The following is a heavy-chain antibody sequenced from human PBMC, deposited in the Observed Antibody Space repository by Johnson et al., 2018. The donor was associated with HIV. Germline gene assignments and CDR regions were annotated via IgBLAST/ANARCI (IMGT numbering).Heavy chain of an antibody. Sequence: VQLVESGGGLVQPGRSLRLSCAASGFTFDDYAMHWVRQAPGKGLEWVSGISWNSGSIGYVDSVKGRFTISRDNAKNSLYLQMNSLTAEDTALYYCARESLLITPRRDDAFDIWGQGTMVTVSS. J-gene: IGHJ3*02. V-gene: IGHV3-9*01. CDR2: ISWNSGSI. CDR3: ARESLLITPRRDDAFDI. CDR1: GFTFDDYA. D-gene: IGHD6-6*01.